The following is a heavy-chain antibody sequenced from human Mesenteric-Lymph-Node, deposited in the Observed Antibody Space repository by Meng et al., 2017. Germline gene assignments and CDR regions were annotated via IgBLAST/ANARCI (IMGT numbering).Heavy chain of an antibody. V-gene: IGHV4-30-4*01. Sequence: VAVQGSGPGLVEPSQTLSLTCTVSGGSMSSGNYYWSWIRQPPGKGLEWIGYIHHSGSAYYNPSLKSRVSISVDTSKNQFSLNLNSMTAADTAVYYCASFDHIPRRNYFDYWGQGTLVTVSS. CDR2: IHHSGSA. D-gene: IGHD2-21*01. J-gene: IGHJ4*02. CDR3: ASFDHIPRRNYFDY. CDR1: GGSMSSGNYY.